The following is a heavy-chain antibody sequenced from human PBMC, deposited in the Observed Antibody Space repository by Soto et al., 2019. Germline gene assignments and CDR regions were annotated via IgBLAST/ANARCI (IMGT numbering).Heavy chain of an antibody. V-gene: IGHV1-8*01. CDR1: GYSFTSLD. J-gene: IGHJ4*02. CDR3: ARGVTAGVDY. Sequence: SSVKVSCKASGYSFTSLDINWVRQTTGQGLEWMGWMQPSSGRTGYAQKFQGRVTMTRDTSINTAYMGLSSLTSDDTAFYYCARGVTAGVDYWGQGTLVTVSS. D-gene: IGHD1-26*01. CDR2: MQPSSGRT.